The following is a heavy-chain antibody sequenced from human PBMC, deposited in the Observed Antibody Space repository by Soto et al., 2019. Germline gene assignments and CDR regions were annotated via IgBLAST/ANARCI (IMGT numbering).Heavy chain of an antibody. V-gene: IGHV1-69*13. CDR3: ARDNVAARLFADY. CDR1: GGTFSSYA. J-gene: IGHJ4*02. CDR2: IIPIFGTA. D-gene: IGHD6-6*01. Sequence: SVRVSCKASGGTFSSYAISWVRQAPGQGLEWMGGIIPIFGTANYAQKFQGRVTITADESTSTAYMELSSLRSEDTAVYYCARDNVAARLFADYWGQGTLVTVSS.